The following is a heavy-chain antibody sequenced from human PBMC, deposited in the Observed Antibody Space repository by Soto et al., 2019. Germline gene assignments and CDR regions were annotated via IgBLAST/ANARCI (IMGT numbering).Heavy chain of an antibody. CDR3: AKDPPQITMVPPTPYYFDY. D-gene: IGHD3-10*01. J-gene: IGHJ4*02. CDR1: GFTFSSYA. CDR2: ISGSGGST. Sequence: GGSLRLSCAASGFTFSSYAMSWVRQAPGKGLEWVSAISGSGGSTYYADSVKGRFTISRDNSKNTLYLQMNSLRAEDTAVYYCAKDPPQITMVPPTPYYFDYWGQGTLVTVSS. V-gene: IGHV3-23*01.